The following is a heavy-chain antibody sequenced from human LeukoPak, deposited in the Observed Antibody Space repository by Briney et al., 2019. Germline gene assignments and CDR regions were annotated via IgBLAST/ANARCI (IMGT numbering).Heavy chain of an antibody. D-gene: IGHD6-13*01. CDR3: ASLRQQLVIDY. Sequence: GGSLRLSCAASGFTFSTYSMNWVRQAPGKGLEWVSSISSSSSYIYYADSVKGRFTISRDNAKNSLYLQMNGLRAEDTAVYYCASLRQQLVIDYWGQGTLVTVSS. CDR1: GFTFSTYS. CDR2: ISSSSSYI. J-gene: IGHJ4*02. V-gene: IGHV3-21*01.